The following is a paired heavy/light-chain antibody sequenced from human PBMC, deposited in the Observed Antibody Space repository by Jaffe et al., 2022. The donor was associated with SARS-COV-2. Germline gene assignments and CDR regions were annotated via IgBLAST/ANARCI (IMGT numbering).Heavy chain of an antibody. J-gene: IGHJ3*02. CDR2: ISWNSGRI. D-gene: IGHD2-21*01. V-gene: IGHV3-9*01. CDR3: AKDIGKDIFLDGFDI. Sequence: EVQLVESGGGLVQPGRSLRLSCAASGFTFDDYAMHWVRQAPGKGLEWVSSISWNSGRIGYADSVKGRFTISRDNAKNSLYVQMNSLRAEDTAFYYCAKDIGKDIFLDGFDIWGHGTVVTVSS. CDR1: GFTFDDYA.
Light chain of an antibody. CDR3: HVWDSSAAV. J-gene: IGLJ2*01. Sequence: SYELTQPLSVSVALGQTAWITCGGNNIGTKNVNWYQQKSGQAPVLVIYRDSKRPSGVPERFSGSNSGNTATLTISRAQAGDEADYYCHVWDSSAAVFGGGTKVTVL. V-gene: IGLV3-9*01. CDR2: RDS. CDR1: NIGTKN.